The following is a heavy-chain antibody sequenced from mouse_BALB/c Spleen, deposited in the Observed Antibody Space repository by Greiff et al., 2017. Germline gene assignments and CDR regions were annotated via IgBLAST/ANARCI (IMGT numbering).Heavy chain of an antibody. CDR1: GYTFTSYW. CDR3: TTLVTTVGYAMDY. D-gene: IGHD1-1*01. CDR2: IDPSDSYT. J-gene: IGHJ4*01. Sequence: QVQLKQPGAELVKPGASVKMSCKASGYTFTSYWMHWVKQRPGQGLEWIGTIDPSDSYTSYNQKFKGKATLTVDTSSSTAYMQLSSLTSEDSAVYYCTTLVTTVGYAMDYWGQGTSVTVSS. V-gene: IGHV1S127*01.